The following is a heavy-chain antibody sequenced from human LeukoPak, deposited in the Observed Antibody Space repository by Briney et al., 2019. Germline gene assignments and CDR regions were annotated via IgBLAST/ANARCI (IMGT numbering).Heavy chain of an antibody. D-gene: IGHD3-22*01. CDR2: IIPIFGTR. J-gene: IGHJ3*02. Sequence: ASVKVSCKASGGTFRSYAISWVRQAPGQGLEWMGRIIPIFGTRNYAQKFQGRVTIITDESTSTAYMELSSLRSEDTAVYYCARDTRRQSSSGYYLTDAFDIWGQGTMVTVSS. CDR3: ARDTRRQSSSGYYLTDAFDI. CDR1: GGTFRSYA. V-gene: IGHV1-69*05.